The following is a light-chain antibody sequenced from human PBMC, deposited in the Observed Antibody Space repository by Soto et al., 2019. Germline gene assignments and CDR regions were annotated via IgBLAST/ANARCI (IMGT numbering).Light chain of an antibody. V-gene: IGKV1-5*01. J-gene: IGKJ1*01. CDR1: QSIGSW. Sequence: DVQMTQSPSTLSASVGDRVTITCRASQSIGSWLAWYQQKPGKAPKLLISDASNLENGVPSRFSGSGSGTEFALTINSLQADDFATYYCQQYKSYWTFGQGTKVDIK. CDR2: DAS. CDR3: QQYKSYWT.